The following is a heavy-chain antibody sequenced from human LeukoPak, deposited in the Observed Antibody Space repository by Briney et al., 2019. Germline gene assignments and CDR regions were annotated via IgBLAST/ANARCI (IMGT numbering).Heavy chain of an antibody. Sequence: TPSETLSLTCTVSGGSISSSSYYWGWIRQPPGKGLEWIGSIFYSGSTYYNPSLKSRVTISLDTSKNQFSLKLSSVTAADTAVYYCARDPQAHQGFDCWGQGTLVTVSS. CDR2: IFYSGST. V-gene: IGHV4-39*07. CDR1: GGSISSSSYY. CDR3: ARDPQAHQGFDC. J-gene: IGHJ4*02.